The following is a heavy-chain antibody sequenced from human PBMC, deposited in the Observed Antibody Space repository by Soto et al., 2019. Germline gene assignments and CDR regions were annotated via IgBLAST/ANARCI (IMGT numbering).Heavy chain of an antibody. J-gene: IGHJ4*02. CDR2: IYYSGST. CDR3: ARDKGGNYVEY. V-gene: IGHV4-59*01. D-gene: IGHD1-26*01. CDR1: GGSISSYY. Sequence: SETLSLTCTVSGGSISSYYWSWIRQPPGKGLEWIGYIYYSGSTNYNPPLKSRVTISVDTSKNQFSLKLSSVTAADTAVYYCARDKGGNYVEYWGQGTLVTVSS.